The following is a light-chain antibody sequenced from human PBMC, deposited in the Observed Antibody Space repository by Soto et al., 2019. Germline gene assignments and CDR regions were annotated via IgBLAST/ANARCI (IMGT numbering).Light chain of an antibody. CDR2: ATS. CDR1: QGIGSD. J-gene: IGKJ1*01. CDR3: VQHNSYPQT. Sequence: IQMTQSPSSLSASVGDRVTITCRASQGIGSDAGWYQQKPGKPPKRLIYATSILQSGIPSRFSGGGSGTEFTLTISNLQPEDFATYYCVQHNSYPQTFGQGTRVEMK. V-gene: IGKV1-17*02.